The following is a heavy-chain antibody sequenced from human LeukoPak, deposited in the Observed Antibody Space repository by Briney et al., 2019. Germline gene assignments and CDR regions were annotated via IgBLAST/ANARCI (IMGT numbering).Heavy chain of an antibody. D-gene: IGHD6-13*01. Sequence: SETLSLTCTISGGSISSYYWSWIRQPPGKGLEWIGYISYTGSTTSYNPSLKSRVTISVDTSKSQFSLKLSSVTAADTAVYYCARDRGHSTSYYRFDYWGQGTLVTVSS. CDR2: ISYTGSTT. V-gene: IGHV4-59*01. J-gene: IGHJ4*02. CDR1: GGSISSYY. CDR3: ARDRGHSTSYYRFDY.